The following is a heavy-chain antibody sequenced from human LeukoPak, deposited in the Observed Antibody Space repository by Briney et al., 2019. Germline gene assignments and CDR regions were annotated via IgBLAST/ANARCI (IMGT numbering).Heavy chain of an antibody. CDR1: GVTFTTYA. Sequence: GGSLRLSCAASGVTFTTYAMSWVRQTPGKGLEWVSTFSGSVDTTYHADSVKGRFTISRDNSKNTVYLQMNSLRAEDTAVYYCAKAAAGTCSGARCYYFDSWGQGTPVTVSS. V-gene: IGHV3-23*01. D-gene: IGHD2-15*01. CDR2: FSGSVDTT. J-gene: IGHJ4*02. CDR3: AKAAAGTCSGARCYYFDS.